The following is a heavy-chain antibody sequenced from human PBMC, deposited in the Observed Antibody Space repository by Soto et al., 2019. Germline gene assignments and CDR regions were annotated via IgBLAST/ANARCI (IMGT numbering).Heavy chain of an antibody. Sequence: RGSLRLSCGASGFTFSSYAMSWVRQAPGKGPEWVSAISGSGGSTYYADSVKGRFTISRDNSKNTLYLQMNSLRAEDTAVYYCAKSLASGTHDAFDIWGQGTMVTVSS. CDR1: GFTFSSYA. CDR2: ISGSGGST. D-gene: IGHD3-16*02. V-gene: IGHV3-23*01. J-gene: IGHJ3*02. CDR3: AKSLASGTHDAFDI.